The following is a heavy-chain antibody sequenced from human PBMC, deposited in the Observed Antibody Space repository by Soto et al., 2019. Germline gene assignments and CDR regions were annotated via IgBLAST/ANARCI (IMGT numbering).Heavy chain of an antibody. D-gene: IGHD2-21*02. V-gene: IGHV3-23*01. CDR3: ASAPEYCGGDCYSHWYFDL. J-gene: IGHJ2*01. CDR2: ISGSGGST. Sequence: PGGSLRLSCGASGFTFSSYAMNWVRQAPRKGLEWVSAISGSGGSTYYADSVKGRFTISRDNSKNTLYLQMNSLRAEDTAVYYCASAPEYCGGDCYSHWYFDLWGRGTLVTVSS. CDR1: GFTFSSYA.